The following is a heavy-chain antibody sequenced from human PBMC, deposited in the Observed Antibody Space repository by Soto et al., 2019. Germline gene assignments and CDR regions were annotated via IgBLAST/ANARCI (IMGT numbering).Heavy chain of an antibody. V-gene: IGHV1-18*01. CDR2: ISAYNGNT. Sequence: ASVKVSCKASGYTFTSYGISWVRQAPGQGLEWMGWISAYNGNTNYAQKLQGRVTMTTDTSTSTAYMELRSLRSDDTAVYYCARDLGPPQYSSSSMGMDVWGQGTTVTVSS. CDR1: GYTFTSYG. J-gene: IGHJ6*02. D-gene: IGHD6-6*01. CDR3: ARDLGPPQYSSSSMGMDV.